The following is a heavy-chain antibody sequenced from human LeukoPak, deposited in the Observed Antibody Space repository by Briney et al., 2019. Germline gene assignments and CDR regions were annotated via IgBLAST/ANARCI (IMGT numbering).Heavy chain of an antibody. CDR1: GFTFGDYA. CDR3: AKDRNLGYYGSGSYYFY. D-gene: IGHD3-10*01. Sequence: GGSLRLSCTASGFTFGDYAMSWVRQAPGKGLEWVSAISGSGGSTYYADSVKGRFTISRDNSKNTLYLQMNSLRAEDTTVYYCAKDRNLGYYGSGSYYFYWGQGTLVTVSS. CDR2: ISGSGGST. J-gene: IGHJ4*02. V-gene: IGHV3-23*01.